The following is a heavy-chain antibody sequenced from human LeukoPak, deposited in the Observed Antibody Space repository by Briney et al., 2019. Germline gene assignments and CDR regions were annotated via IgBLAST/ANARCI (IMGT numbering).Heavy chain of an antibody. V-gene: IGHV4-34*01. D-gene: IGHD2-8*01. J-gene: IGHJ5*02. CDR3: ARGYYCTNGVCYSTWFDP. CDR1: GGSFSGYY. Sequence: PSETLSLTCAVYGGSFSGYYWSWIRQPPGKGPEWIGEINHSGSTNYNPSLKSRVTISVDTSKNQFSLKLSSVTAADTAVYYCARGYYCTNGVCYSTWFDPWGQGTLVTVSS. CDR2: INHSGST.